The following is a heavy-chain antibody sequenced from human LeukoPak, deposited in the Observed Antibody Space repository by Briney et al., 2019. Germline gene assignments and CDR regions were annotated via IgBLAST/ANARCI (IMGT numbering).Heavy chain of an antibody. D-gene: IGHD2-15*01. V-gene: IGHV3-21*04. CDR1: GFTFSSYS. Sequence: GGSLRLSCAASGFTFSSYSMNWVRQAPGKGLEWVSSISSSSGYIYYADSLKGRFTISRDNAKNSLYLQMNSLRAGDAAVYYCAKAPVTTCSGAYCYPFDYWSQGTLVTVSS. J-gene: IGHJ4*02. CDR3: AKAPVTTCSGAYCYPFDY. CDR2: ISSSSGYI.